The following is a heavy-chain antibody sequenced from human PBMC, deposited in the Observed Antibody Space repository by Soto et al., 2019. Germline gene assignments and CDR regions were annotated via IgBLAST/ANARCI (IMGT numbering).Heavy chain of an antibody. CDR1: GYNFNTYW. Sequence: GESLKISCEGSGYNFNTYWIGWVRQMPGKGLEWMALIYPGDSDTRYSPSFEGQVTLSVDRSIRTAYLQWSSLKASDTAMYYCARPRGGRGSYYGMDVWGQGTTVTVSS. CDR2: IYPGDSDT. V-gene: IGHV5-51*01. J-gene: IGHJ6*02. D-gene: IGHD3-10*01. CDR3: ARPRGGRGSYYGMDV.